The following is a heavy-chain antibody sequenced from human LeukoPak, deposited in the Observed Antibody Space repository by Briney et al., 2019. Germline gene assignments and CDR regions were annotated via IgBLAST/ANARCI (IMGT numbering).Heavy chain of an antibody. CDR3: ARDSEAYCSGGSCSMFDY. V-gene: IGHV3-48*01. D-gene: IGHD2-15*01. Sequence: PGGSLRLSCADSGFTFSTFPMNWVRQAPGKGLEWILYISSSGDTKYHSDSVSGRFTISRDNAKNSLYLQMNSLRAEDTAVYYCARDSEAYCSGGSCSMFDYWGQGTLVAVSS. CDR1: GFTFSTFP. J-gene: IGHJ4*02. CDR2: ISSSGDTK.